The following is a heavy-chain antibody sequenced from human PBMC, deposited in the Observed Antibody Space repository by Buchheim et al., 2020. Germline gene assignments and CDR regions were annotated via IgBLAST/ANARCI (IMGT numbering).Heavy chain of an antibody. CDR3: AKLFIAVAETPFDY. Sequence: QVQLVESGGGVVQPGRSLRLSCAASGFTFSSYAMHWVRQAPGKGLEWVAIISYDGTNEYYADSVKGRFTISRDNSKNTLYLQMNSLRAEDTAVYYCAKLFIAVAETPFDYWGQGTL. CDR1: GFTFSSYA. J-gene: IGHJ4*02. CDR2: ISYDGTNE. V-gene: IGHV3-30-3*02. D-gene: IGHD6-19*01.